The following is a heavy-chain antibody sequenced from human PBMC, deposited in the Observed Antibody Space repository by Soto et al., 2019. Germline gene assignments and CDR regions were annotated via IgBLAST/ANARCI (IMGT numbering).Heavy chain of an antibody. J-gene: IGHJ6*02. D-gene: IGHD2-21*01. V-gene: IGHV1-18*01. CDR1: GYTFTSYG. CDR3: ARVTGLGDNYYYGMDV. Sequence: GASVKVSCKASGYTFTSYGISWVRQAPGQGLEWMGWISAYNGNTNYAQKLQGRVTMTTDTSTSTAYMELRSLRSDDTAVYYCARVTGLGDNYYYGMDVWGQGTTVTSP. CDR2: ISAYNGNT.